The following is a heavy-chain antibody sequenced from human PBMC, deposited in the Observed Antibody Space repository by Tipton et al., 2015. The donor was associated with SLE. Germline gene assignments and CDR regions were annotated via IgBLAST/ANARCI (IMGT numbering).Heavy chain of an antibody. CDR3: AKEGDGSANYHYHGVYL. J-gene: IGHJ6*02. Sequence: TLSLTCAVYGGSFSGYYWSWIRQPPGKGLEWIGEINHSGSTNHNPSLKSRVTISVDTSKNQFSLKLSSVTAADTAVYYCAKEGDGSANYHYHGVYLWGQGTTVTVSS. CDR2: INHSGST. D-gene: IGHD2-15*01. CDR1: GGSFSGYY. V-gene: IGHV4-34*01.